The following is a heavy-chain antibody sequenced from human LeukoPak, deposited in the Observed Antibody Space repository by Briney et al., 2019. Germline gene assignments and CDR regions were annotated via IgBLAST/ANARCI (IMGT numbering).Heavy chain of an antibody. J-gene: IGHJ6*03. Sequence: SETLSLTFAVSGYSISNTNWWGWIRQPPGKGLEWIGYIYYSGNTFYNPSLKSRVTISVDTSKDQFSLKLNSVTAADTAVYYCATVRSAAMFYYYYMDVWGQGTLVTVSS. D-gene: IGHD2-2*01. CDR1: GYSISNTNW. CDR2: IYYSGNT. V-gene: IGHV4-28*03. CDR3: ATVRSAAMFYYYYMDV.